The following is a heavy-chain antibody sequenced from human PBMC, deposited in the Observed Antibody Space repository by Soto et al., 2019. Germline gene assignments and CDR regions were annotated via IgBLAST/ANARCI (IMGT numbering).Heavy chain of an antibody. J-gene: IGHJ4*02. CDR1: GFSLSTSGVG. Sequence: QITLKESGPPLVKPTQTLTLTCTFSGFSLSTSGVGVGWIRQPPGKALEWLALIYWDDDKRYSPSLKSRLTITKDTSKNQVVLTMTNMDPVDTATYYCALDIAAAGIFDYWGQGTLVTVSS. CDR3: ALDIAAAGIFDY. V-gene: IGHV2-5*02. CDR2: IYWDDDK. D-gene: IGHD6-13*01.